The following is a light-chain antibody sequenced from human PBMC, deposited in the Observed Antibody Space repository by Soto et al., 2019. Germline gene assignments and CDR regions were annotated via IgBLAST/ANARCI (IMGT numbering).Light chain of an antibody. CDR1: QSVGSN. CDR2: GAS. V-gene: IGKV3-15*01. CDR3: QQYNNWPPDRT. Sequence: EIVMTQSPATLSVSPGERATLSCRASQSVGSNLAWYQQKPGQAPRLLIYGASTRATGIPARFSGSGSGTEFTLTISIRQSEDFASSFCQQYNNWPPDRTFGQGTKVEIK. J-gene: IGKJ1*01.